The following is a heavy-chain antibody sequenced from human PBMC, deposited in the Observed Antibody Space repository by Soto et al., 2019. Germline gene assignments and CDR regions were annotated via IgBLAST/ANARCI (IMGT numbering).Heavy chain of an antibody. CDR2: ISAYNGNT. CDR1: GYTFTSYG. D-gene: IGHD3-10*01. J-gene: IGHJ4*02. CDR3: AGGWFGEFVYQFDY. Sequence: QVQLVQSGAEVKKPGASVKVSCKPSGYTFTSYGITWVRQAPGQGLEWMGWISAYNGNTNYAQKFQGRVTMTTDTSTSTADREVSSLGSDDTAVYYCAGGWFGEFVYQFDYWGQGTLVTVSS. V-gene: IGHV1-18*01.